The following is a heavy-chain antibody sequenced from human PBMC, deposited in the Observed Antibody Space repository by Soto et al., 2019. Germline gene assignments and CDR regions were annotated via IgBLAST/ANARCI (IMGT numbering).Heavy chain of an antibody. D-gene: IGHD3-22*01. J-gene: IGHJ4*02. V-gene: IGHV5-10-1*01. CDR3: ARQIYDSDTGPNFQYYFDS. CDR2: IDPSDSQT. Sequence: LKISCKGSGYSFAGYWITWVRQKPGKGLEWMGRIDPSDSQTYYSPSFRGHVTISVTKSITTVFLQWSSLRASDTAMYYCARQIYDSDTGPNFQYYFDSWGQGTPVTVSS. CDR1: GYSFAGYW.